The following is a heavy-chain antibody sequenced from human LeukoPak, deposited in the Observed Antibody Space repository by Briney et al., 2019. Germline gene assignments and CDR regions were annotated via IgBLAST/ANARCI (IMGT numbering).Heavy chain of an antibody. D-gene: IGHD2-2*03. CDR1: GFTFSSYS. CDR2: ISSSSTI. V-gene: IGHV3-48*01. Sequence: GWSLRLSCAASGFTFSSYSMNWVRQAPGKGLEWVSYISSSSTINYADSVKGRFTISRDNAKDSLYLQMNSLRAEDTAVYYCARWMIAFDIWGKGTMVTVSS. J-gene: IGHJ3*02. CDR3: ARWMIAFDI.